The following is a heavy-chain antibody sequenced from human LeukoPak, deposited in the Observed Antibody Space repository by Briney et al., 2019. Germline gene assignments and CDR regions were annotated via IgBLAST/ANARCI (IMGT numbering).Heavy chain of an antibody. V-gene: IGHV4-34*01. CDR1: GGSFSGYY. J-gene: IGHJ4*02. CDR2: INHSGST. D-gene: IGHD6-13*01. CDR3: AGCIAAVIDY. Sequence: SETLSLTCAVYGGSFSGYYWSWIRQPPGKGLEWIGEINHSGSTNYNPSLKSRVTISVDTSKNQFSLKLSSVTAADTAVYYCAGCIAAVIDYWGQGTLVTVSS.